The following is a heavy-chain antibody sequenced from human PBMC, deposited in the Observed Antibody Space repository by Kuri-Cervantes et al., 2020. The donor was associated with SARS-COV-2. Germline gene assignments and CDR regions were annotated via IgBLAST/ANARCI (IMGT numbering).Heavy chain of an antibody. V-gene: IGHV3-30-3*01. Sequence: GESLKISCAASGFTFSSYAMHWVRQAPGKGLEWVAVISYDGSNKYYADSVKGRFTISRDNSKNTLYLQMNGLSADDTAVYYCARGTSETWYGLDVWGQGTTVTVSS. D-gene: IGHD1-1*01. CDR3: ARGTSETWYGLDV. CDR1: GFTFSSYA. CDR2: ISYDGSNK. J-gene: IGHJ6*02.